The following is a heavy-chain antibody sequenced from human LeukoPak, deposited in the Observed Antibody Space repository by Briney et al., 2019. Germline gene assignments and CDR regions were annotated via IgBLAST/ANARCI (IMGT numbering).Heavy chain of an antibody. CDR2: IYSGGST. CDR1: GFTVSSNY. CDR3: AREEMATHAFDI. Sequence: GGSLRLSCAASGFTVSSNYMSWVRQAPGKGLEWASVIYSGGSTYYADSVKGRFTISRDNSKNTLYLQMNSLRAEDTAVYYCAREEMATHAFDIWGQGTMVTVSS. J-gene: IGHJ3*02. D-gene: IGHD5-24*01. V-gene: IGHV3-66*01.